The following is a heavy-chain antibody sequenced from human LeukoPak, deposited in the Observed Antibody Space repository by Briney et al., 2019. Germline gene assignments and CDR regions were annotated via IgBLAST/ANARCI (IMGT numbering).Heavy chain of an antibody. D-gene: IGHD3-22*01. J-gene: IGHJ3*02. V-gene: IGHV1-2*02. CDR1: GYTFTGYY. Sequence: ASVKVSCKASGYTFTGYYMHWVRQAPGQGLEWMGRINPNSGGTNYAQKFQGRVTMTRDTSISTAYMELSRLRSDDTAVYYCAREGGSGYYRDAFDIWGQGTMVTVSS. CDR3: AREGGSGYYRDAFDI. CDR2: INPNSGGT.